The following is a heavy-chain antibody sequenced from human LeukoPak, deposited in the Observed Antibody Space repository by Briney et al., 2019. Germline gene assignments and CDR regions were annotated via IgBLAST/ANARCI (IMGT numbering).Heavy chain of an antibody. CDR3: ARRHGRYSSGGPLLDP. Sequence: SETLSLTCTVSGYSISSGYYWGWIRQPPGKGLEWIGEINHSGSTNYNPSLKSRVTISVDTSKNQFSLKLSSVTAADTAVYYCARRHGRYSSGGPLLDPWGQGTLVTVSS. V-gene: IGHV4-38-2*02. CDR1: GYSISSGYY. D-gene: IGHD6-19*01. J-gene: IGHJ5*02. CDR2: INHSGST.